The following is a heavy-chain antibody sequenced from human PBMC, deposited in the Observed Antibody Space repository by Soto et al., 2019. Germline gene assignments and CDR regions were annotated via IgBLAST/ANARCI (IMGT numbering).Heavy chain of an antibody. CDR3: ARDRDNSNWPNFDY. V-gene: IGHV1-69*02. D-gene: IGHD6-13*01. J-gene: IGHJ4*02. CDR1: GGTFSIYT. Sequence: QVQLVQSGSEVKKPGSSVKVSCKASGGTFSIYTISCVLQAPGQGLEWMGRVIPIFDVTSYAQRFQGRVTITADKSTTTAYMELSSLRSEDTAVYYCARDRDNSNWPNFDYWGQGTLVTVSS. CDR2: VIPIFDVT.